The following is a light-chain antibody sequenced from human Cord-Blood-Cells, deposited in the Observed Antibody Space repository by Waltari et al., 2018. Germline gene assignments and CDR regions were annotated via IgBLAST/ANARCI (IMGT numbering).Light chain of an antibody. V-gene: IGLV2-14*01. CDR2: EVS. Sequence: QSALTQPASVSGSPGQSIPISCTGTSSDVGGYHSVSWYQQHPGKTPKLMIYEVSNRPSGVSNRFSGSKSGNTASLTISGLQAEDEADYYCSSYTSSSTWVFGGGTKLTVL. CDR3: SSYTSSSTWV. J-gene: IGLJ3*02. CDR1: SSDVGGYHS.